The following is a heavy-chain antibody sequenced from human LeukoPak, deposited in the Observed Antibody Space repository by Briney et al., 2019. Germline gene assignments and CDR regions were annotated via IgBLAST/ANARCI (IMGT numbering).Heavy chain of an antibody. J-gene: IGHJ4*02. V-gene: IGHV3-23*01. D-gene: IGHD1-26*01. Sequence: GGSLRLSCAASGFTFSSYGMSWVRQAPGKGLEWGSTISGSGYNTYYADSVKGRFSISRDNSANTLHSHMSSLRAEATALYYCAKHSGSYFIYYADSWGQATLVTVSS. CDR2: ISGSGYNT. CDR3: AKHSGSYFIYYADS. CDR1: GFTFSSYG.